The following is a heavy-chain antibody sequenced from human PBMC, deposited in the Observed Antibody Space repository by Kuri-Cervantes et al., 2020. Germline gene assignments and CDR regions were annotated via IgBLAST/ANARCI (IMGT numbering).Heavy chain of an antibody. V-gene: IGHV3-9*01. Sequence: GGSLRLSCAASGFTFDDYAMHWVRQAPGKGLEWVSGISWNSGSIGYADSVKGRSTISRDNAKNSLYLQMNSLRAEDTALYYCAKVPSSLLGGEGYFDYWGQGTLVTVSS. CDR2: ISWNSGSI. CDR3: AKVPSSLLGGEGYFDY. J-gene: IGHJ4*02. CDR1: GFTFDDYA. D-gene: IGHD1-26*01.